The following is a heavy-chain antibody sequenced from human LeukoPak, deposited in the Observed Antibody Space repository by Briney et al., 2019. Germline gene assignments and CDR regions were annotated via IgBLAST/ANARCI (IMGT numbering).Heavy chain of an antibody. Sequence: ASVKVSCKTSGYIFTTYAIHWVRQAPGGGLEWMGLINADDGNTRYSQRFQGRVTITRDTSANTAYMELSSLRFEDTAVYYCARGIVVKPSANWFDPWGQGTPVTVSS. D-gene: IGHD2-2*01. V-gene: IGHV1-3*01. CDR3: ARGIVVKPSANWFDP. J-gene: IGHJ5*02. CDR2: INADDGNT. CDR1: GYIFTTYA.